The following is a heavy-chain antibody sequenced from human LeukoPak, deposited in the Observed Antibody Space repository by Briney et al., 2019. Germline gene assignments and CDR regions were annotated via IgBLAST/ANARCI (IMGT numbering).Heavy chain of an antibody. D-gene: IGHD4-17*01. CDR3: ANLYGDYAFNDY. CDR1: GFTFSSYA. Sequence: PGGSLRLSCAASGFTFSSYAMSWARQAPGEGLEWVSTISGSGGSTYYADSVKGRFTISRDNSKNTLYLQMNSLRAEDTAVYYCANLYGDYAFNDYWGQGTLVTVSS. J-gene: IGHJ4*02. V-gene: IGHV3-23*01. CDR2: ISGSGGST.